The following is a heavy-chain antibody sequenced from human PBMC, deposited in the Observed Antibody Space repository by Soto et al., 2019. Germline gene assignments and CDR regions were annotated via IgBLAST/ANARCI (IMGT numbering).Heavy chain of an antibody. CDR2: IYYSGST. CDR1: GGSISSYY. Sequence: ETLSLTCTVSGGSISSYYWSWIRQPPGKGLEWIGYIYYSGSTNYNPSLRSRVTISVDTSKNQFSLKLSSVTAADTAVYYCARVYDSSGYYEFDYWGQGTLVTVSS. D-gene: IGHD3-22*01. CDR3: ARVYDSSGYYEFDY. V-gene: IGHV4-59*01. J-gene: IGHJ4*02.